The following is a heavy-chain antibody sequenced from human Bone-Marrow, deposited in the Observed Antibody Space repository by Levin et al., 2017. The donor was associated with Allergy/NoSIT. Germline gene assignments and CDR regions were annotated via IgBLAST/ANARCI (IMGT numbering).Heavy chain of an antibody. D-gene: IGHD5-18*01. Sequence: SETLSLTCTASGGSINSFYWSWIRLPPEKGLEWIAYIYHDGRSNYNPSLMSRASISIDTSRNQFLLKLSSVTAADTAVYYCARVGLGKAMPTGRGDTLEIWGQGTMVTVAS. V-gene: IGHV4-59*01. CDR2: IYHDGRS. CDR1: GGSINSFY. CDR3: ARVGLGKAMPTGRGDTLEI. J-gene: IGHJ3*02.